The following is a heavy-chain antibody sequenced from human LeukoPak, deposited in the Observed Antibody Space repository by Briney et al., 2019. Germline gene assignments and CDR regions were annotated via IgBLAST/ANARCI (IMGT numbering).Heavy chain of an antibody. Sequence: PGGSLRLSCAASGFTFSSYAMHWVRQAPGKGLEWVAVISYDGSNKYYADSVKGRFTISRDNSKNTPYLQMNRLRAEDTAVYYCARDRFEVLRYFDLDYWGQGTLVTVSS. CDR3: ARDRFEVLRYFDLDY. D-gene: IGHD3-9*01. CDR1: GFTFSSYA. CDR2: ISYDGSNK. J-gene: IGHJ4*02. V-gene: IGHV3-30*04.